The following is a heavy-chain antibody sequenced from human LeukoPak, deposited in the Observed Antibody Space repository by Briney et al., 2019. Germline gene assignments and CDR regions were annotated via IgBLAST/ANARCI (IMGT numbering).Heavy chain of an antibody. Sequence: GESLKISCKGSGYSFTSYWIGWVRQMPGKGLEWMGIIYPGDSDTRYSPSFQGQVTISADKSISTAYLQWSSLKASDTAMYFCARPIYNYYDSSGSQGYFDNWGQGTLVTVSS. D-gene: IGHD3-22*01. CDR2: IYPGDSDT. CDR1: GYSFTSYW. V-gene: IGHV5-51*01. CDR3: ARPIYNYYDSSGSQGYFDN. J-gene: IGHJ4*02.